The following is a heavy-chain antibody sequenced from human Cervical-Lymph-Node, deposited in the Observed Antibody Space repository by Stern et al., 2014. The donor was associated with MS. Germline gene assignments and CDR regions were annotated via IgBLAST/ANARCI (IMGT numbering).Heavy chain of an antibody. CDR3: ARGGPAMVRGVIYYFDY. CDR2: INHSGST. V-gene: IGHV4-34*01. CDR1: GGSFSGYY. J-gene: IGHJ4*02. Sequence: QVQLQQWGAGLLKPSETLSLTCAVYGGSFSGYYWSWIRQPPGKGLEWIGEINHSGSTNYNPSLKKRDTISVDTFTDQFILKLYAVTAADTAVYYCARGGPAMVRGVIYYFDYWGQGTLVTVSS. D-gene: IGHD3-10*01.